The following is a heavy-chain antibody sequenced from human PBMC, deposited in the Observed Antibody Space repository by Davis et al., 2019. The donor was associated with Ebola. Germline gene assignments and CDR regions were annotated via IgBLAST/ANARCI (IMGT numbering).Heavy chain of an antibody. Sequence: PGGSLRLSCAASGFTFSDHYMDWVRQAPGKGLEWVGRTRNKANSYTTEYAASVKGRFTISRDDSKNSLYLQMNSLKTEDTAVYYCARVQNRTASDYWGQGTLVTVSS. CDR1: GFTFSDHY. D-gene: IGHD2-2*01. J-gene: IGHJ4*02. CDR3: ARVQNRTASDY. CDR2: TRNKANSYTT. V-gene: IGHV3-72*01.